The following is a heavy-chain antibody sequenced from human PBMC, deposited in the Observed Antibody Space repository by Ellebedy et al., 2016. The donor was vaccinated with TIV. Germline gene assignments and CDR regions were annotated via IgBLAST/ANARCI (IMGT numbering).Heavy chain of an antibody. J-gene: IGHJ3*02. CDR3: ARSSMDAFDI. CDR1: GFTFSSYS. D-gene: IGHD2-2*01. Sequence: GESLKISCAASGFTFSSYSMNWVRQAPGKGLEWVPYISSSSSTIYYADSVKGRFTISRDNAKNSLYLQMNSLRAEDTAVYYCARSSMDAFDIWGQGTMVTVSS. CDR2: ISSSSSTI. V-gene: IGHV3-48*01.